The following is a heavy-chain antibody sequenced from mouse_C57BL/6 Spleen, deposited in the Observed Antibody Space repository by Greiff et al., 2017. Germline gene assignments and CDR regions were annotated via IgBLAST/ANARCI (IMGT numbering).Heavy chain of an antibody. D-gene: IGHD1-1*01. CDR3: VRDYYGSSYWYFDV. CDR2: IRSKSSNYAT. V-gene: IGHV10-3*01. CDR1: GFTFNTYA. Sequence: EVKLVESGGGLVQPKGSLKLSCAASGFTFNTYAMHWVRQAPGKGLEWVARIRSKSSNYATYYADSVKDRFTISRDDSQSMLYLQTNNLKTEDTAMYYCVRDYYGSSYWYFDVWGTGTTVTVSS. J-gene: IGHJ1*03.